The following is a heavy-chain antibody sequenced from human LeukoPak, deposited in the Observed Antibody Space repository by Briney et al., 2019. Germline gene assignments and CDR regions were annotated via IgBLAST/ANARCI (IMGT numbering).Heavy chain of an antibody. J-gene: IGHJ2*01. V-gene: IGHV3-23*01. Sequence: GGSLRLSCAASGFTFSSYAMSWVRQAPGKGLEWVSAISGSGGSTYYADSVKGRFTISRDNSKNTLYLQMNSLRAEDTAVYYCATPKQNGNSGSRWYHDLWGRGTMVTVSS. CDR3: ATPKQNGNSGSRWYHDL. CDR2: ISGSGGST. CDR1: GFTFSSYA. D-gene: IGHD4-23*01.